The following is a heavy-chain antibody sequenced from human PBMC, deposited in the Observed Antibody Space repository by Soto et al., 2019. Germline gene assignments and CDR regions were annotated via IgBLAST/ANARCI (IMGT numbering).Heavy chain of an antibody. CDR3: ARPSIFGVVTPFDY. J-gene: IGHJ4*02. D-gene: IGHD3-3*01. V-gene: IGHV4-59*08. Sequence: SETLSLTCTVSGGSISSYYWSWIRQPPGKGLEWIGYIYYSGSTNYNPSLKSRVTISVDTSKNQFSQKLSSVTAADTAVYYCARPSIFGVVTPFDYWGQGTLVTVSS. CDR2: IYYSGST. CDR1: GGSISSYY.